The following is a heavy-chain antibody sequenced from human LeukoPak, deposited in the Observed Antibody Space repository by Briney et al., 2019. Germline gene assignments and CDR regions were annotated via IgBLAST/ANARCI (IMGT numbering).Heavy chain of an antibody. CDR3: ARGPDDAFDI. CDR2: IYHSGST. J-gene: IGHJ3*02. CDR1: GYSITSGYY. V-gene: IGHV4-38-2*02. Sequence: PSETLSLTCTVSGYSITSGYYWGWIRQPPGKGLEWIGSIYHSGSTHYNPSLNSRVTMSVDTSKNQVSLKLSSVTAADTAVYYCARGPDDAFDIWGQGTMVTVSS.